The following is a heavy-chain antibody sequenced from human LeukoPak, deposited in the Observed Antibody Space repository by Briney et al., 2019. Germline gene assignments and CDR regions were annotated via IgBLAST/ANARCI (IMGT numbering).Heavy chain of an antibody. D-gene: IGHD6-19*01. CDR1: GGTFSSYA. CDR2: IVPIFGTA. CDR3: ASGRRSGWQTDAFDI. Sequence: SVKVSCKASGGTFSSYAISWVRQAPGQGLEWMGGIVPIFGTANYAQKFQGRVTITTDESTSTAYMELSSLRSEDTAVYYCASGRRSGWQTDAFDIWGQGTMVTVSS. V-gene: IGHV1-69*05. J-gene: IGHJ3*02.